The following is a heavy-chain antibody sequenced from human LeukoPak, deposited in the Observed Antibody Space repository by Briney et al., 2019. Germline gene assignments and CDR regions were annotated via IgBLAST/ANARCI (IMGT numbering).Heavy chain of an antibody. V-gene: IGHV4-39*07. Sequence: PSESLSLTCNVSGGSISSSSNYWGWIRQPPGKGLEWIGSIYYSGSTYYNPSLKSRVTISVDTSTNQFSLKLSSVTAADTAVYYCARVSWFRRAYYYYYMDVWGKGTTVTVSS. CDR2: IYYSGST. J-gene: IGHJ6*03. D-gene: IGHD3-10*01. CDR3: ARVSWFRRAYYYYYMDV. CDR1: GGSISSSSNY.